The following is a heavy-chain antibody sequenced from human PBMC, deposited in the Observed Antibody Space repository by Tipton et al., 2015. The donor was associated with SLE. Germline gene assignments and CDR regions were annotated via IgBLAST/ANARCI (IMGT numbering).Heavy chain of an antibody. CDR1: GVSISSVGSY. J-gene: IGHJ6*03. CDR3: VRANWNPNFFFYYMDV. D-gene: IGHD1-1*01. Sequence: TLSLTCTVSGVSISSVGSYWTWIRQHPGKGMEWIGYIYYSGTTYYNQSLKRRVTISLETYKNQLSLRLSSVTAADTAVYYCVRANWNPNFFFYYMDVCGEGTTVIVSS. V-gene: IGHV4-31*03. CDR2: IYYSGTT.